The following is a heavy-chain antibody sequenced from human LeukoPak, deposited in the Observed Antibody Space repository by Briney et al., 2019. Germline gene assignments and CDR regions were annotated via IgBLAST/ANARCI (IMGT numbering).Heavy chain of an antibody. J-gene: IGHJ4*02. CDR3: ARRRYSSGPADY. Sequence: GESLKISCTATGYTFTNYWIAWVRQLPGRGLEWLGMMYPGDSDVRYSSSFAGQITISVDRATNTTHLQWSSLKASDTGIYFCARRRYSSGPADYWGQGTQVIASS. CDR1: GYTFTNYW. CDR2: MYPGDSDV. D-gene: IGHD6-19*01. V-gene: IGHV5-51*01.